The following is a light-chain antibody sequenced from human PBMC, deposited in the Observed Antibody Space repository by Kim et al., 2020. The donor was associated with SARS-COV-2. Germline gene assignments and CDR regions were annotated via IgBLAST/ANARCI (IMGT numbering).Light chain of an antibody. CDR3: QAWDSSTHV. V-gene: IGLV3-1*01. Sequence: SYELTQPPSVSVSPGQTASITCSGDKLGDKYACWYQQKPGQPPVLVIYQDSKRPSGIPERFSGSNSGNTATLTISGTQAMDEADYYCQAWDSSTHVFGTGTKVTVL. CDR2: QDS. J-gene: IGLJ1*01. CDR1: KLGDKY.